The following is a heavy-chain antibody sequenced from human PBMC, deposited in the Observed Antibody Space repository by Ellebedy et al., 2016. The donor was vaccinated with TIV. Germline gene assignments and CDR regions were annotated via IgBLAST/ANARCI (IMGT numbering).Heavy chain of an antibody. CDR2: INSDGSST. CDR1: GIIFSSYW. Sequence: GESLKISCEASGIIFSSYWMHWVRQAPGKGLLWVSRINSDGSSTTYADSVKGRFTISRDNAKNTVYLQMNSLRLEDTAVYHCATERSGSYYNYWGQGTLITVSS. J-gene: IGHJ4*02. CDR3: ATERSGSYYNY. D-gene: IGHD1-26*01. V-gene: IGHV3-74*03.